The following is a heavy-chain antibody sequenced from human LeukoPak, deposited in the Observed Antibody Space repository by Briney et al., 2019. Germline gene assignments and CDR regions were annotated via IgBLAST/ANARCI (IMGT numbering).Heavy chain of an antibody. CDR1: EFTFSSYA. D-gene: IGHD2-15*01. Sequence: PGGSLRLSCAASEFTFSSYAMQWVRQAPGKGLELVSGISASGGSTWYADSVKGRFTISRDNSESTLYLQMNSLRAEDTAVYYCARYVSAKGPPYALDVWGQGTTVTVSS. CDR2: ISASGGST. J-gene: IGHJ6*02. V-gene: IGHV3-23*01. CDR3: ARYVSAKGPPYALDV.